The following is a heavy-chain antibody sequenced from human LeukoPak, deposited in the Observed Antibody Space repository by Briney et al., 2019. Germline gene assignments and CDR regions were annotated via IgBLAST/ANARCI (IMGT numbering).Heavy chain of an antibody. D-gene: IGHD6-13*01. CDR3: ARVAAVGTGIFVNFYYSMDI. V-gene: IGHV3-73*01. Sequence: GGSLRLSCAASGFTFSGSAMHWVRQASGKGLEWVGRIRSKASNYATAYDASVKGRFTISRDDSKNTAYLQMNSLRVEDTAVYYCARVAAVGTGIFVNFYYSMDIWGKGTTVTISS. CDR1: GFTFSGSA. CDR2: IRSKASNYAT. J-gene: IGHJ6*03.